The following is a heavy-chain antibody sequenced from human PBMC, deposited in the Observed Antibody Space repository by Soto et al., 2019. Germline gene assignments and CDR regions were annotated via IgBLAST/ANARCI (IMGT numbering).Heavy chain of an antibody. Sequence: QITLKESGPTLVKPTQTLTLTCTFSGFSHSTSSGVGVGWIRQPPGKALEWLAVIYWDDEKRYSPSLKSRLTVTKDTSKTQVVLIVTNMDPVDTATYYFAHILGIGGYYEGFFYWGQGALVTVSS. CDR2: IYWDDEK. CDR3: AHILGIGGYYEGFFY. CDR1: GFSHSTSSGVG. V-gene: IGHV2-5*02. J-gene: IGHJ4*02. D-gene: IGHD1-26*01.